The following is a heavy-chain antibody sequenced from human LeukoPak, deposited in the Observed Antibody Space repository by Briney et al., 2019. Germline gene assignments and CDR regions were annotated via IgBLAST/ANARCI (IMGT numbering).Heavy chain of an antibody. J-gene: IGHJ4*02. CDR3: ARPGVGCSSTSWYTGPFDY. Sequence: SETLSLTCTVSGGSISSSSYYWGWIRQPPGKGLEWIGSIYYSGSTYYNPSLKSRVTISVDTSKNQFSLKLNSVTAADTAVYYCARPGVGCSSTSWYTGPFDYWGQGTLVTVSS. V-gene: IGHV4-39*01. D-gene: IGHD2-2*02. CDR2: IYYSGST. CDR1: GGSISSSSYY.